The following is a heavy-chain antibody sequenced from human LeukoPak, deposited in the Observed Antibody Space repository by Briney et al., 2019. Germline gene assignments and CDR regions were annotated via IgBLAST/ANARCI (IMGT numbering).Heavy chain of an antibody. D-gene: IGHD3-10*01. CDR1: GFAFNNYA. Sequence: GGSLRLSCAASGFAFNNYAMNWVRQTPGGRLEWVSFIGISSGPLLYADSVKGRFTISRDNAKASVYLQMNRLRAEDTAVYYCARAKGYTSSYSFDYWGQGILVTVSS. J-gene: IGHJ4*02. CDR2: IGISSGPL. CDR3: ARAKGYTSSYSFDY. V-gene: IGHV3-48*04.